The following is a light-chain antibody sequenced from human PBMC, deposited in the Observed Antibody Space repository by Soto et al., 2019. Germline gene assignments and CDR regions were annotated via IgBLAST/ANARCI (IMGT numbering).Light chain of an antibody. Sequence: DIPMTQSPSSLSASVGDRVTITCRASQGLGRSLAWYQQKPEQPPKSLIYSASNLQSPIPSRFSGSGSGTDFTLTISNLQPEDFATYYCQQYSAFPTFGGGTKVEMK. CDR2: SAS. V-gene: IGKV1D-16*01. J-gene: IGKJ4*01. CDR1: QGLGRS. CDR3: QQYSAFPT.